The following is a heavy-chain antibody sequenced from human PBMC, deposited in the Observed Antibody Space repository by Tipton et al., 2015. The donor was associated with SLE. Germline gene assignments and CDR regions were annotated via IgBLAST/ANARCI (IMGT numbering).Heavy chain of an antibody. V-gene: IGHV3-21*03. CDR2: ISGCGRYI. J-gene: IGHJ3*02. CDR1: GFTFSSYS. Sequence: LSLTCAASGFTFSSYSMNWVRQAPGKGLEWVSSISGCGRYIYYAESMKGRLTTSRDNAHNSMYLQMNSLRAEDTAVYYCAREPSQAFDIWGQGTMVTVSS. CDR3: AREPSQAFDI.